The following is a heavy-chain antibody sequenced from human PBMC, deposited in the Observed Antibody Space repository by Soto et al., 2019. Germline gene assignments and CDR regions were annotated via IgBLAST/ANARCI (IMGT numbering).Heavy chain of an antibody. J-gene: IGHJ4*02. Sequence: KPSETLSLTCTVPGGSINTFYWSWVRQPAGKGLEWIGRIFSSGSTSFNPSLESRVAMSVDTSKNHFSLNLSSVTAADMAVYYCAREGSYSAYNFAHGIQLWSFDFWGQGALVTSPQ. CDR3: AREGSYSAYNFAHGIQLWSFDF. CDR1: GGSINTFY. D-gene: IGHD5-12*01. V-gene: IGHV4-4*07. CDR2: IFSSGST.